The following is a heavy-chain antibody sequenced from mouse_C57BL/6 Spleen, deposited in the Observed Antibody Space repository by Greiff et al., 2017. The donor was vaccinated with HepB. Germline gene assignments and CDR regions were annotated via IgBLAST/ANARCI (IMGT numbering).Heavy chain of an antibody. CDR2: IRLKSDNYAT. CDR3: TYYYGSSYVGFAY. V-gene: IGHV6-3*01. J-gene: IGHJ3*01. Sequence: EVKLEESGGGLVQPGGSMKLSCVASGFTFSNYWMNWVRQSPEKGLEWVAQIRLKSDNYATHYAESVKGRFTISRDDSKSSVYLQMNNLRAEDTGIYYCTYYYGSSYVGFAYWGQGTLVTVSA. D-gene: IGHD1-1*01. CDR1: GFTFSNYW.